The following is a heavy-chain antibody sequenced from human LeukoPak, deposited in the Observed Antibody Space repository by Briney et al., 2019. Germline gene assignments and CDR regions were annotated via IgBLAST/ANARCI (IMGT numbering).Heavy chain of an antibody. V-gene: IGHV3-21*04. CDR3: ASVLWFGGIFFDY. J-gene: IGHJ4*02. CDR1: GLTFSSYS. D-gene: IGHD3-10*01. CDR2: ISSSSSYI. Sequence: PGGSLRLSCAASGLTFSSYSMNWVRQAPGKGLEWVSSISSSSSYIYYADSVKGRFTISRDNTKNSLYLQMNSLRAEDTAVYYCASVLWFGGIFFDYWGQGTLVTVSS.